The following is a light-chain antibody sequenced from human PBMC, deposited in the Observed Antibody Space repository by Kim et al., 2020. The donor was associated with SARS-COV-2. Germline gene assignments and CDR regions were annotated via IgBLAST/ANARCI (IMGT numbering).Light chain of an antibody. CDR3: SARDDTLNGWV. CDR1: DSNIGSNA. Sequence: GQSVTIASSGSDSNIGSNAVSWFQHVPGKAPKLIIHTNTKRPSGVPDRFSASKSGTSASLAISGLQSEDEAEYYCSARDDTLNGWVFGGGTKVTVL. J-gene: IGLJ3*02. V-gene: IGLV1-44*01. CDR2: TNT.